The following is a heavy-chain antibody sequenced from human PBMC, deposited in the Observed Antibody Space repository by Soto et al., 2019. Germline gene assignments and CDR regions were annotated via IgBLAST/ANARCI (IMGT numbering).Heavy chain of an antibody. J-gene: IGHJ6*02. D-gene: IGHD5-12*01. CDR3: ARRDGYNYNYYYGMDV. Sequence: SETLSLTCTVSGGSISSGGYYWSWIRQHPGKGLEWIGYIYYSGSTYYNPSLKSRVTISVDTSKNQFSLKLSSVTAADTAVYYCARRDGYNYNYYYGMDVWGQGTKVTVSS. CDR2: IYYSGST. CDR1: GGSISSGGYY. V-gene: IGHV4-31*03.